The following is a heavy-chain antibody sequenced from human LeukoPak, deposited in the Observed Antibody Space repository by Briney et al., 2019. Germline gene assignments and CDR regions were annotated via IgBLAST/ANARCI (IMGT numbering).Heavy chain of an antibody. Sequence: GGSLRLSCAASGFTFSSYAMSWVRQAPGKGLEWVSVISGSGGSTYYADSVKGRFTISRDNSKNTLYLQMNSLRVEDTAVYYCAKRLDSGSWGAFDIWGQGTMVTVSS. J-gene: IGHJ3*02. D-gene: IGHD1-26*01. CDR2: ISGSGGST. V-gene: IGHV3-23*01. CDR1: GFTFSSYA. CDR3: AKRLDSGSWGAFDI.